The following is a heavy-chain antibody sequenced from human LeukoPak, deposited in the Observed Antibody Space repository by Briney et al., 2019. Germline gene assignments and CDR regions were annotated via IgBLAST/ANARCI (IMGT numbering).Heavy chain of an antibody. J-gene: IGHJ6*02. Sequence: GGSLRLSCAASGFTFSSYWMHWVRQAPGKGLVWVSRINSGGSSTNYADSVKGRFTISRDNAKNTLYLQMNSLRAEDTAVYYCAGDRKHCSGGSCYSSPFWGQGTTVTVSS. D-gene: IGHD2-15*01. CDR2: INSGGSST. CDR1: GFTFSSYW. CDR3: AGDRKHCSGGSCYSSPF. V-gene: IGHV3-74*01.